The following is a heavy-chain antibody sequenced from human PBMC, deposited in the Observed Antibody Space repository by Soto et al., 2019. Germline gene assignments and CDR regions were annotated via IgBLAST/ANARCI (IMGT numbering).Heavy chain of an antibody. Sequence: QVQLVQSGAEVKKPGASVKVSCKASGYTFTNYYMHWVRQAPGQGLEWMGIIDPSGGGTSYAQKFQGRLTMTRDTSTSTVYRALSSLRSEDTAVYYCARDRVDCSGGNCWRSVEDTWGQGTLVTVSS. V-gene: IGHV1-46*01. CDR1: GYTFTNYY. J-gene: IGHJ5*02. CDR2: IDPSGGGT. D-gene: IGHD2-15*01. CDR3: ARDRVDCSGGNCWRSVEDT.